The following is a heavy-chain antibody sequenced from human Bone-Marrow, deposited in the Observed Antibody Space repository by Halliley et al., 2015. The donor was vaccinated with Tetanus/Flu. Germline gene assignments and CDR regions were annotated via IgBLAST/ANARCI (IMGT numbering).Heavy chain of an antibody. D-gene: IGHD3-10*01. CDR2: GST. V-gene: IGHV4-59*09. Sequence: GSTKYNPPLKSRVAISLDTSKTQFSLKLNSMTPADTAVYYCARGWSYYGSGTSPRWGWFDPWGQGTLVTVSS. J-gene: IGHJ5*02. CDR3: ARGWSYYGSGTSPRWGWFDP.